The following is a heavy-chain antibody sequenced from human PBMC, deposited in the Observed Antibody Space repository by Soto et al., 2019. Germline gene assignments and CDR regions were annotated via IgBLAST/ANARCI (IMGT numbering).Heavy chain of an antibody. J-gene: IGHJ1*01. CDR2: VIPILGTA. V-gene: IGHV1-69*01. Sequence: QVQLVQSGAEVKKPGSSVQVSCTASGGSLRNSVISWVRQAPAQRLEWMGGVIPILGTANYAQKFQGRVTMTADEATSTAYMDLSSVSPDDTAVYYCARLGHPGHWGPGTLVIVSS. CDR3: ARLGHPGH. CDR1: GGSLRNSV.